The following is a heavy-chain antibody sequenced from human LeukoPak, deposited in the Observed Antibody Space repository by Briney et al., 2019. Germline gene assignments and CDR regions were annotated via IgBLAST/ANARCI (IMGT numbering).Heavy chain of an antibody. CDR3: ATLCCGSYYMDV. V-gene: IGHV1-69*06. Sequence: ASVKVSCKASGGTLNSYVISWVRQAPGQGLEWMGGIIPISGTTNYAQKFQGRVTITADKSMSTTYMELSSLRSEDTAVYYCATLCCGSYYMDVWGKGTTVTVSS. CDR2: IIPISGTT. D-gene: IGHD2-15*01. CDR1: GGTLNSYV. J-gene: IGHJ6*03.